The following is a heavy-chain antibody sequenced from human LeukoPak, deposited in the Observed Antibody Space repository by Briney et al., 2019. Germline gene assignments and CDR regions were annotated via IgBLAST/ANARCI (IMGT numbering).Heavy chain of an antibody. Sequence: SETLSLTCTVSGGSIRSGGYYWGWIRQPPGKGLEWIATIYYSGSTYSNPSLKSRVSISVDTSKNQFSLKLSSVTAADTAVYYCARARVGWFGELLYWGQGTLVTVSS. D-gene: IGHD3-10*01. V-gene: IGHV4-39*07. CDR3: ARARVGWFGELLY. CDR1: GGSIRSGGYY. CDR2: IYYSGST. J-gene: IGHJ4*02.